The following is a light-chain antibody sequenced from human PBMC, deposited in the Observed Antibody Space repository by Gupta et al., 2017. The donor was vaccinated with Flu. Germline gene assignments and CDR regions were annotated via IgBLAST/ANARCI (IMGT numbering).Light chain of an antibody. J-gene: IGKJ4*01. CDR2: AAS. V-gene: IGKV1-12*01. CDR1: QGISTW. CDR3: QQADSSPPT. Sequence: QCSVSGYIGDKVTITCRASQGISTWLALYQERTGKAPKLLIYAASKLQSGVPSRFSGSGSGTDFSLIISSLQPEDFAIYYCQQADSSPPTFGGGTRVEIK.